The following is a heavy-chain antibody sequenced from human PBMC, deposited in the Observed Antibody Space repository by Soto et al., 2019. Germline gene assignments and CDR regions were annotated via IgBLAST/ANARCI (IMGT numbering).Heavy chain of an antibody. J-gene: IGHJ5*02. D-gene: IGHD3-16*02. V-gene: IGHV4-4*07. CDR1: GGSISSYY. Sequence: SETLSLTCTVSGGSISSYYCSWIRQPAGKGLEWIGRIYTSGSTNYNPSLKSRVTMSVDTSKNQFSLKLSSVTAADTAVYYCARDFLYDYVWGSYRHNWFDPWGQGTLVTVSS. CDR2: IYTSGST. CDR3: ARDFLYDYVWGSYRHNWFDP.